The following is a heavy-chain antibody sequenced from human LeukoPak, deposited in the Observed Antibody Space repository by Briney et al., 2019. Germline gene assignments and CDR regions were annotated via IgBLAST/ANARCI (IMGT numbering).Heavy chain of an antibody. V-gene: IGHV3-21*01. J-gene: IGHJ3*02. CDR2: ISSSSSYI. CDR3: ARDTAMVKDAFDI. CDR1: GFTFSSYS. Sequence: GAPLRLSSAASGFTFSSYSMNWVRHAPGKGLEWVSSISSSSSYIYYADSVKGRITISRYKDKNSLYLQMNSLRAEDTAVYYCARDTAMVKDAFDIWGQGTMVTVSS. D-gene: IGHD5-18*01.